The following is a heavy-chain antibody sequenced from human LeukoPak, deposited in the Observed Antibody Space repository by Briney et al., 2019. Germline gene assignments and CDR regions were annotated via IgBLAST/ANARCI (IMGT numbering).Heavy chain of an antibody. CDR1: GYTLTELS. CDR2: FDPEDGET. CDR3: ATAWEGLRYFDWLLAY. V-gene: IGHV1-24*01. D-gene: IGHD3-9*01. J-gene: IGHJ4*02. Sequence: ASVKVSYKVSGYTLTELSMHWVRQAPGKGLEWMGGFDPEDGETIYAQKFQGRVTMTEDTSTDTAYMELSSLRSEDTAVYYRATAWEGLRYFDWLLAYWGQGTLVTVSS.